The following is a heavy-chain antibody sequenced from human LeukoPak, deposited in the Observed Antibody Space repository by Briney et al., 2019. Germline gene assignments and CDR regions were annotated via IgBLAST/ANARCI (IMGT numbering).Heavy chain of an antibody. CDR3: ARGTYDSSGYYPRPFGY. V-gene: IGHV4-59*01. J-gene: IGHJ4*02. D-gene: IGHD3-22*01. CDR1: GGSISSYY. CDR2: IYYSGST. Sequence: SETLSLTCTVSGGSISSYYWSWIRQPPGKGLEWIGYIYYSGSTNYDPPLKSRVTISVDTSKNQFSLKLSSVTAADTAVYYCARGTYDSSGYYPRPFGYWGQGTLVTVSS.